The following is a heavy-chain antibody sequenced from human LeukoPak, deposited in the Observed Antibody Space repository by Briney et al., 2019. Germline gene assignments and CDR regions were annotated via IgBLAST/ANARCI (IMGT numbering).Heavy chain of an antibody. CDR1: GGCISSYY. V-gene: IGHV4-59*01. CDR3: AKYGDHWNYFDY. D-gene: IGHD4-17*01. J-gene: IGHJ4*02. CDR2: IYYSGST. Sequence: SETLSLTCTVSGGCISSYYWSWIRQPPGKGLEWIGYIYYSGSTNYNPSLKSRVTISVDTSKNQFSLKLSSVTAADTAVYYCAKYGDHWNYFDYWGQGTLVTVSS.